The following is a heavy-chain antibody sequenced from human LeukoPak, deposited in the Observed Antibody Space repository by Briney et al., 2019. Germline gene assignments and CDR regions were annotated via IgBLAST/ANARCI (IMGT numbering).Heavy chain of an antibody. V-gene: IGHV4-34*01. Sequence: ASETLSLTCAVYGGSFSGYYWSWIRQPPGKGLEWIGEINHSGSTNYNPSLKSRVTISVDTSKNQFSLKLSSVTAADTAVYYCARGSSAIFGVVIIWFDPWGQGTLVTVSS. J-gene: IGHJ5*02. CDR1: GGSFSGYY. CDR2: INHSGST. CDR3: ARGSSAIFGVVIIWFDP. D-gene: IGHD3-3*01.